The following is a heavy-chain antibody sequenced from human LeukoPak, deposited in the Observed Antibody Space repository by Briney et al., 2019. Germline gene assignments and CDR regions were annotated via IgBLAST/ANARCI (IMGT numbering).Heavy chain of an antibody. Sequence: PSQTLSLTCTVSGGSINSGDYFWSWIRQPPGKGLEWIGYIYYSGNTYYNSSLKSRVTMSVDTSKNQFSLKLSSLTAADTAVYYCARVGTTVTNQPHFDYWGQGTLVTVSS. CDR1: GGSINSGDYF. D-gene: IGHD4-17*01. CDR2: IYYSGNT. J-gene: IGHJ4*02. CDR3: ARVGTTVTNQPHFDY. V-gene: IGHV4-30-4*01.